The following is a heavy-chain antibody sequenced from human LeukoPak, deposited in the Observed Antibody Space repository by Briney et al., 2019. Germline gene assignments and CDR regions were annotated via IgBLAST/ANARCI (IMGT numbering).Heavy chain of an antibody. CDR1: GYSFTTYD. Sequence: GASVTVSCKASGYSFTTYDINWVRQATGQGLEWMGWMNLKSGYTGYAHKFQGRVTITRDTSTSTVYMELSSLRSEDTAVYYCARVAGGIDYWGQGTLVTVSS. CDR2: MNLKSGYT. J-gene: IGHJ4*02. V-gene: IGHV1-8*03. D-gene: IGHD6-19*01. CDR3: ARVAGGIDY.